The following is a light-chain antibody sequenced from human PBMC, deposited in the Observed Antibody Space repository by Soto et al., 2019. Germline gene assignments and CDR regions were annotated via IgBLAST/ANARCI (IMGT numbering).Light chain of an antibody. CDR3: QQRSNWFIT. Sequence: EIVMTQSPATLSVSPGERATLSCRASQSVSSNLAWYQQKPGQAPRLLIYGASTRATGIPARFSGSGSGTDFTLTISSLEPEDFAVYYCQQRSNWFITFGQGTRLEI. CDR2: GAS. CDR1: QSVSSN. J-gene: IGKJ5*01. V-gene: IGKV3-11*01.